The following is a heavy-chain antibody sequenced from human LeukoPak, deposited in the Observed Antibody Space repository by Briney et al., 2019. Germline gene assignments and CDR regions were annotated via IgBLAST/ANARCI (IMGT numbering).Heavy chain of an antibody. J-gene: IGHJ3*02. CDR1: GFTFSSYA. V-gene: IGHV3-23*01. Sequence: GGSLRLSCAASGFTFSSYAMSWVRQAPGKGLEWVSAISGSGGSTYYADSVKGRFTISRDNSKNTLYLQMNSLRAEDTAVYYCAKDRTYYDRSGYYYDAFDIWGQGTMVTVSS. CDR3: AKDRTYYDRSGYYYDAFDI. D-gene: IGHD3-22*01. CDR2: ISGSGGST.